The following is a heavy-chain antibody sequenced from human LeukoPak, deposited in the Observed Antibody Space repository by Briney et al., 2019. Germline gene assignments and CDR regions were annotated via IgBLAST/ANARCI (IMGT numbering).Heavy chain of an antibody. V-gene: IGHV3-33*08. CDR1: GFTFSNFG. Sequence: GGSLRLSCAASGFTFSNFGLNWVRQAPGKGLEWVAFISDNGRRTYYLESVKGLVTISRDDSKNTLYLQMNSLRVEDTAVYYCARDRIGKYSIDYWGQGTLVTVSS. CDR2: ISDNGRRT. D-gene: IGHD2-15*01. J-gene: IGHJ4*02. CDR3: ARDRIGKYSIDY.